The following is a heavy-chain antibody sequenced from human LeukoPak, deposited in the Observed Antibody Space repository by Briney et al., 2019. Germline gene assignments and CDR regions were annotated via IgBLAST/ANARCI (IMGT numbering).Heavy chain of an antibody. J-gene: IGHJ6*03. Sequence: GGSLRLSCAASGFTFSSYGMSWVRQAPGKGLEWVANIKQDGSEKYYVDSVKGRFTISRDNAKNSLYLQMNSLRAEDTAVYYCARVAAAGIYYYYYMDVWAKGPRSPSP. D-gene: IGHD6-13*01. CDR2: IKQDGSEK. CDR1: GFTFSSYG. CDR3: ARVAAAGIYYYYYMDV. V-gene: IGHV3-7*01.